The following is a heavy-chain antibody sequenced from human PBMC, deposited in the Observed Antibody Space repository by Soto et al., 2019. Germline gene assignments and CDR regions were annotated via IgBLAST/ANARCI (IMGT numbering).Heavy chain of an antibody. CDR2: ISVANANT. V-gene: IGHV1-3*05. CDR3: AIFPAAAY. D-gene: IGHD6-13*01. J-gene: IGHJ4*02. CDR1: GYTFTNYA. Sequence: QVQLVQSGAEEKKPGASVKVSCKASGYTFTNYAMHWVRQAPGQSLEWMGWISVANANTRYSQKFQGRVTITRDTSASTAHMELSRLTSEDTAVYYRAIFPAAAYWGQGTLVTVSS.